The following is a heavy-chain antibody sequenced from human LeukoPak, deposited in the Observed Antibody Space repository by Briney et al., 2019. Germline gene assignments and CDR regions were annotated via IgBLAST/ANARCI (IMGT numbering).Heavy chain of an antibody. D-gene: IGHD3-9*01. CDR1: GFTLSSFA. CDR2: IGGSSGST. V-gene: IGHV3-23*01. J-gene: IGHJ4*02. CDR3: AKDRFYDILTGYPEY. Sequence: GGSLRLSCAASGFTLSSFAMSWVRQAPGKGLEWVSVIGGSSGSTYYADSVKGRFTVTRDISKNTLYLQMNRLRADDTAVYYCAKDRFYDILTGYPEYWGQRTLVTVSS.